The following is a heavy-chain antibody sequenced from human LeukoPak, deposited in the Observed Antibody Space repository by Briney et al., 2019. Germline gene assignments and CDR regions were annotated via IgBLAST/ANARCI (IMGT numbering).Heavy chain of an antibody. J-gene: IGHJ4*02. Sequence: PSETLSLTCTVSGGSISSYYWSWIRQPPGKGLEWIGYICYSGSTNYNPSLKSRVTISVDTSKNQFSLKLSSVTAADTAVYYCARGTPYSSGWFHLYYFDYWGQGTLVTVSS. CDR2: ICYSGST. CDR1: GGSISSYY. D-gene: IGHD6-19*01. V-gene: IGHV4-59*12. CDR3: ARGTPYSSGWFHLYYFDY.